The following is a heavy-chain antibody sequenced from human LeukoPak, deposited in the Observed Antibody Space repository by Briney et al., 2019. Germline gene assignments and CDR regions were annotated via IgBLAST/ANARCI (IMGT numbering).Heavy chain of an antibody. CDR3: ALLWFGESNWFDP. J-gene: IGHJ5*02. Sequence: SETLSLTCTVSGGSISSSSYHWGWIRQPPGKGLEWIGSIYYSGSTYYNPSLKSRVTISVDTSKNQFSLKLRSVTAADTAVYYCALLWFGESNWFDPWGQGTLVTVSS. CDR1: GGSISSSSYH. D-gene: IGHD3-10*01. V-gene: IGHV4-39*01. CDR2: IYYSGST.